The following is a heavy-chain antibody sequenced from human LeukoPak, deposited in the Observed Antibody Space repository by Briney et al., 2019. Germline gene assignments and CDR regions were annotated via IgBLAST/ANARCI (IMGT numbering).Heavy chain of an antibody. V-gene: IGHV3-33*01. Sequence: GGSLRLSCEASGFTFRDYGMHWVRQAPGKGLDWVGVIWFDGSNRYYADSVKGRFTISRDNSKNTLYLQVNSVRAEDTAVYYCARDTSGYYDYWGQGALVTVSS. D-gene: IGHD2-15*01. CDR1: GFTFRDYG. CDR3: ARDTSGYYDY. J-gene: IGHJ4*02. CDR2: IWFDGSNR.